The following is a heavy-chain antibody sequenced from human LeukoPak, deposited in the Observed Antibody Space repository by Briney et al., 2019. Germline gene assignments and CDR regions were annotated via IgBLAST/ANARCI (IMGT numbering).Heavy chain of an antibody. CDR1: GFTFTAYA. CDR3: ANDDRWLQFCC. V-gene: IGHV3-23*01. CDR2: ISGSAGTT. J-gene: IGHJ4*02. Sequence: GGSLRLSCAASGFTFTAYAMNWVRQAPGKGLEWVSDISGSAGTTHYADSVKGRFTISRDNSKNTLYLQMNSLRAEDTAVYYCANDDRWLQFCCWGQGTLVTVSA. D-gene: IGHD5-24*01.